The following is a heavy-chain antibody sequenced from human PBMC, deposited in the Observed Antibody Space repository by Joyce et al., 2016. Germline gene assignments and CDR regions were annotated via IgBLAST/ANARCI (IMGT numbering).Heavy chain of an antibody. D-gene: IGHD5/OR15-5a*01. J-gene: IGHJ4*02. CDR3: ARIYRAVDF. CDR1: GYTFIHHY. CDR2: IKPTNGGT. V-gene: IGHV1-2*02. Sequence: QVQLVRSGAEMKKPGASVKVSCKTSGYTFIHHYIHWMRPAPGQGLEWIGWIKPTNGGTKYEQKFQDRVTMTSDTSSSTAYMEMKSLRSDDAAVYYCARIYRAVDFWGQGTLVTVSS.